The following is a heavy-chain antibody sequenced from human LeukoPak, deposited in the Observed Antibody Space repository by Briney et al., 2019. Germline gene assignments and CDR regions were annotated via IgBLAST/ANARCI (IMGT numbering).Heavy chain of an antibody. CDR3: ARILDSAWGELGY. J-gene: IGHJ4*02. D-gene: IGHD6-19*01. Sequence: GGSLRLSCAASGFTFSRNTMNWVRQAPGKGLEWVSSISSSSSYIYYADSVKGRFTISRDDSKNTLYLQMNSLRAEDTAVYYCARILDSAWGELGYWGQGTLVTVSS. CDR2: ISSSSSYI. CDR1: GFTFSRNT. V-gene: IGHV3-21*01.